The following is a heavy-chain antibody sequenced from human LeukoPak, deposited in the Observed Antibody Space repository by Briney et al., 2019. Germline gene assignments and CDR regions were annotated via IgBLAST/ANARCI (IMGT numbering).Heavy chain of an antibody. D-gene: IGHD6-19*01. CDR3: ARAPVAVAGAAVWY. CDR1: GYSFTSYG. CDR2: ISGYNGNK. J-gene: IGHJ4*02. Sequence: ASVKVSCKASGYSFTSYGISWVRQAPGQGLEWMGWISGYNGNKNYAQKIQGRVTMTTDTSTSTAYMELRSLTSDDTAVYYCARAPVAVAGAAVWYWGQGTLVTVSS. V-gene: IGHV1-18*01.